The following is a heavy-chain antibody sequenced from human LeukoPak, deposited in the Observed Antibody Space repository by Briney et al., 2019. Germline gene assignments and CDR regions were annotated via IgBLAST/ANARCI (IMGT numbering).Heavy chain of an antibody. V-gene: IGHV3-23*01. J-gene: IGHJ4*02. CDR1: GLTFRIYA. Sequence: GGSLRLSCAASGLTFRIYALYWFRQAPGKGLAWVSGISGSGGDTYFADSVKGRFTTSRDNSKNTVYLQMNSLRAEDTAVYYCARDGGSSWGQGTLVTVSS. D-gene: IGHD6-13*01. CDR2: ISGSGGDT. CDR3: ARDGGSS.